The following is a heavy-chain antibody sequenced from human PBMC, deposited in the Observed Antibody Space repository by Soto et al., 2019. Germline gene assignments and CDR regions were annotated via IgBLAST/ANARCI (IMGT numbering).Heavy chain of an antibody. Sequence: QVQLVQSGAEVKNPGASVKVSCKASGYTFTSYGISWVRQPPGQGLEWMGWISAYNGNTNYAQKLQGRVTMTTDTSTSTAYMELRSLRADDTAVYYCARVDIVVVVAAIESWFDPWGQGTLVTVSS. CDR3: ARVDIVVVVAAIESWFDP. D-gene: IGHD2-15*01. V-gene: IGHV1-18*01. CDR2: ISAYNGNT. J-gene: IGHJ5*02. CDR1: GYTFTSYG.